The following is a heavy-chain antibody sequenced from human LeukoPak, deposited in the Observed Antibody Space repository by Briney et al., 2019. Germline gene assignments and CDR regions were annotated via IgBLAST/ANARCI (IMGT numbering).Heavy chain of an antibody. CDR1: GGSFSGFH. J-gene: IGHJ4*02. CDR3: ACLVGASPSDY. Sequence: SETLSLTCAVYGGSFSGFHWSWIRQPPGKGLEWIGSIYYSGSTYYNPSLKSRVTISVDTSKNQFSLKLSSVTAADTAVYYCACLVGASPSDYWGQGTLVTVSS. D-gene: IGHD1-26*01. CDR2: IYYSGST. V-gene: IGHV4-34*01.